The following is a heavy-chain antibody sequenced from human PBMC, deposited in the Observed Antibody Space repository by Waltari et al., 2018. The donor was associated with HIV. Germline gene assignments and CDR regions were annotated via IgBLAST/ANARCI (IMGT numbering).Heavy chain of an antibody. Sequence: QVQLVQSGAEVKKPGASVKVSCKVSGYTLTELSMHWVRQAPGKGLEWMGGFDPEDGETIYAQKFQGRVTMTEDTSTDTAYMELSSLRSEDTAVYYCATPAGDSSSWYNAFDIWGQGTMVTVSS. CDR3: ATPAGDSSSWYNAFDI. CDR1: GYTLTELS. CDR2: FDPEDGET. D-gene: IGHD6-13*01. J-gene: IGHJ3*02. V-gene: IGHV1-24*01.